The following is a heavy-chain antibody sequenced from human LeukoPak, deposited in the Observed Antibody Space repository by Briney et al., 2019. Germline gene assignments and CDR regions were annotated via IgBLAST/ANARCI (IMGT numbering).Heavy chain of an antibody. J-gene: IGHJ6*03. D-gene: IGHD3-10*01. CDR2: MNPNSGNT. Sequence: GASVKVSCKASGYTFTSYDINWVRQATGQGLEWMGWMNPNSGNTGYAQKFQGRVTITRNTSISTAYMELSSLRSEDTAVYYCARGSRRGATMVRGRGYYMDVWGKGTTVTVSS. V-gene: IGHV1-8*03. CDR3: ARGSRRGATMVRGRGYYMDV. CDR1: GYTFTSYD.